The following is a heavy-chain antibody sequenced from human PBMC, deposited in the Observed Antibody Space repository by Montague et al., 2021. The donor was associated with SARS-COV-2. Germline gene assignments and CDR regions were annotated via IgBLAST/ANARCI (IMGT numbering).Heavy chain of an antibody. CDR1: GFTFSSYA. CDR2: ISYDGSNQ. J-gene: IGHJ6*02. CDR3: ARDLREGPLLWFGELLLGDGMDV. V-gene: IGHV3-30-3*01. D-gene: IGHD3-10*01. Sequence: SLRLSCAASGFTFSSYAMHWVRQAPGKGLEWVAVISYDGSNQYYAYSXXVLFTISRDNSKNTLYLQMNSLRAEDTAVYYCARDLREGPLLWFGELLLGDGMDVWGQGTTVTVSS.